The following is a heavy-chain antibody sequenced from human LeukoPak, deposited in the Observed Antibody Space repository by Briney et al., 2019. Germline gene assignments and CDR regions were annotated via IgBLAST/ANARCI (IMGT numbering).Heavy chain of an antibody. Sequence: SQTLSLTCTVSGGPISSGSYYWSWIRQPAGKGLEWIGRIYTSGSTNYNPSLKSRVTISVDTSKNQFSLKLSSVTAADTAVYYCARGPWKVAGPHGAFDIWGQGTMVTVSS. CDR1: GGPISSGSYY. CDR2: IYTSGST. V-gene: IGHV4-61*02. CDR3: ARGPWKVAGPHGAFDI. J-gene: IGHJ3*02. D-gene: IGHD6-19*01.